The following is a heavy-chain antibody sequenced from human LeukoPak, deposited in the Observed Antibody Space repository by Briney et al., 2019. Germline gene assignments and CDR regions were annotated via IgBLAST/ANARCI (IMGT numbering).Heavy chain of an antibody. CDR3: ARDRGLDTYYYDSSGYYYWYFDL. J-gene: IGHJ2*01. Sequence: GGSLRLSCAASGFTFSSYSMNWVRQAPGKGLEWVSSISSSSSYIYYADSVKGRFTISRDNAKNSLYLQMNSLRAEDTAVYYCARDRGLDTYYYDSSGYYYWYFDLWGRGTLVTVSS. CDR2: ISSSSSYI. CDR1: GFTFSSYS. D-gene: IGHD3-22*01. V-gene: IGHV3-21*01.